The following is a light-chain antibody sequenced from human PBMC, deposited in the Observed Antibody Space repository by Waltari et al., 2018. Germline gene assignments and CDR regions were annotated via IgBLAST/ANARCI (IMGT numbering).Light chain of an antibody. CDR3: SSYTTNKTPV. CDR2: DVT. J-gene: IGLJ2*01. Sequence: QPALTQPASVSGSPGQSITISCTGSSRDLGGYDYVYWYQQHPGKAPKLIIYDVTKRPSGISSRFSGSKSGNTASLTISGLQAEDEADYYCSSYTTNKTPVIGGGTKVTVL. V-gene: IGLV2-14*03. CDR1: SRDLGGYDY.